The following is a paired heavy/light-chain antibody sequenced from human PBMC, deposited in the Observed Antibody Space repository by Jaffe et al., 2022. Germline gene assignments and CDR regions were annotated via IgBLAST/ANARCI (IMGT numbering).Light chain of an antibody. V-gene: IGKV1-13*02. CDR2: YAS. Sequence: AIQLTQSPSSLSASAGDRVTITCRASQGISSALAWYQQKPGKPPKLLISYASRLESGVPSRFSGSGSGTDFTLTVSSLQPEDFATYYCQQLNSYPQTFGQGTRLEIK. CDR1: QGISSA. CDR3: QQLNSYPQT. J-gene: IGKJ5*01.
Heavy chain of an antibody. Sequence: QVQLQESGPGLVKPSQTLSLSCTVSGGSISSGRYYWSWIRQPLGKGLEWIGRIYPSGSTNYNPSLKSRVTISVDRSKSQFSLRLSSVTAADTAVYYCARENYDSSDYYFGPFDYWGQGALVTVSS. V-gene: IGHV4-61*02. CDR2: IYPSGST. D-gene: IGHD3-22*01. CDR1: GGSISSGRYY. J-gene: IGHJ4*02. CDR3: ARENYDSSDYYFGPFDY.